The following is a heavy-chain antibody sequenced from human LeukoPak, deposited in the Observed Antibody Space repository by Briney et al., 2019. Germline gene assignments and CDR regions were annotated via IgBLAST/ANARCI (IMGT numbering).Heavy chain of an antibody. Sequence: SETLSLTCSVSGGSISSSTYYWGWIRQPPGKGLEWIGNIYNSGSTYYNPSLKSRVTISVDTSENQFSLKLSSVTAADTAVYYCARQAYSSNSGWFDPWGQGTLVTVSS. V-gene: IGHV4-39*01. CDR1: GGSISSSTYY. J-gene: IGHJ5*02. D-gene: IGHD6-13*01. CDR3: ARQAYSSNSGWFDP. CDR2: IYNSGST.